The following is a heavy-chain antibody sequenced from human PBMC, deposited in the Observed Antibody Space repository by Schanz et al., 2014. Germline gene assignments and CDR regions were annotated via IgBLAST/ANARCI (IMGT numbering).Heavy chain of an antibody. V-gene: IGHV3-33*08. Sequence: VQLVESGGALVQPGGSLRLSCAASGFTVSKNYMSWVRQAPGKGLEWVAIIWYDGSNKYYADSVKGRFTISRDNSKNTLFLQMSSLRAEDTAVYYCARDGDFDYWGQGTLVTVSS. CDR3: ARDGDFDY. J-gene: IGHJ4*02. CDR1: GFTVSKNY. CDR2: IWYDGSNK.